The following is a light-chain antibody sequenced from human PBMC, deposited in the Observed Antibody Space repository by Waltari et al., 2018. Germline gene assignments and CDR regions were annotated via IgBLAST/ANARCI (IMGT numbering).Light chain of an antibody. V-gene: IGLV1-44*01. CDR3: AAWDDSLNGVV. CDR2: RNE. J-gene: IGLJ2*01. CDR1: SSNIGSNT. Sequence: QSVLTQPPSASGTPGQRVTISCSGSSSNIGSNTINWYQQLPGTAPKLLLYRNEQRPSGVPDRFSGSKSGTSASLAISGLQSEDEADYYCAAWDDSLNGVVFGGGTKLTVL.